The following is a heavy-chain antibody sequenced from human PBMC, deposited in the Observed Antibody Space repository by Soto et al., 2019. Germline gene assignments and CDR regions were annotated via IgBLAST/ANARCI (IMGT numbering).Heavy chain of an antibody. J-gene: IGHJ3*02. V-gene: IGHV3-64*01. CDR2: ISSNGGST. D-gene: IGHD2-15*01. Sequence: EVQLVESGGGLVQPGGSLRLSCAASGFTFSTYSMHWVRQAPGKGLEYVSAISSNGGSTYHANSVKGRFTISRDNSKNTLYLQMGILRAEDMAVYYCARTRSVVAVNDAFDIWGQGTMVTVSS. CDR1: GFTFSTYS. CDR3: ARTRSVVAVNDAFDI.